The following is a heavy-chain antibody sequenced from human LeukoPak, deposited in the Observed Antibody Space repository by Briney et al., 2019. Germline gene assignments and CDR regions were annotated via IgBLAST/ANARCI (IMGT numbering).Heavy chain of an antibody. D-gene: IGHD3-22*01. V-gene: IGHV7-4-1*02. J-gene: IGHJ4*02. CDR2: INTNTGNP. CDR1: GYIFTNYV. CDR3: ARGDYDTHGYQTR. Sequence: ASVKVSCKASGYIFTNYVLHWVRQAPGQGLEWMGWINTNTGNPTYAQGFTGRFVFSLDTSVSTAYLQVSSLKADDTAMYYCARGDYDTHGYQTRWGQGTLVTVSS.